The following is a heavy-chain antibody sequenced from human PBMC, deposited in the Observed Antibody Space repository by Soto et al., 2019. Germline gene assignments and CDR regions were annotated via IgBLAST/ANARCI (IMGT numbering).Heavy chain of an antibody. CDR1: GGSISSGEYY. Sequence: NPSETMSLTCTVSGGSISSGEYYWSWIRQPPVKGLEWIGYIYYSGGTYYNPSLKSRVTISVDTSKNQFSLKLSSVTAADTAVYYCARVALWFGEKGLIYYYYGMDVWGQGTTVTVSS. J-gene: IGHJ6*02. CDR2: IYYSGGT. CDR3: ARVALWFGEKGLIYYYYGMDV. V-gene: IGHV4-30-4*01. D-gene: IGHD3-10*01.